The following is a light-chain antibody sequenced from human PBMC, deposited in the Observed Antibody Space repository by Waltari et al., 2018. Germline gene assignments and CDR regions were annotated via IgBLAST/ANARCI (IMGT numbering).Light chain of an antibody. Sequence: DIVVTQSPLSLPVTPGAPASISCRSSQSLLQRNGNNSLDWYLQKTGQSPQLLIYLGSNRASVYPDRFIGTGAGTDFTLRISRVEAEDVGVYYCIQSLQTLWTFGPGTKVEIK. CDR3: IQSLQTLWT. CDR1: QSLLQRNGNNS. V-gene: IGKV2-28*01. J-gene: IGKJ1*01. CDR2: LGS.